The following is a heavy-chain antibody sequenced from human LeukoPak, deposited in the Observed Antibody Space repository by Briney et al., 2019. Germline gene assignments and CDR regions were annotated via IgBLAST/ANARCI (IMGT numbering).Heavy chain of an antibody. D-gene: IGHD1-1*01. Sequence: ASVKVSCKASGYTFTGYYMHWVRQAPGQGLEWMGWINPNSGGTNYAQKFQGRVTMTRDTSTSTAYMELRSLRSDDTAVYYCARGVGTTGTTGNWFDPWGQGTLVTVSS. J-gene: IGHJ5*02. V-gene: IGHV1-2*02. CDR2: INPNSGGT. CDR3: ARGVGTTGTTGNWFDP. CDR1: GYTFTGYY.